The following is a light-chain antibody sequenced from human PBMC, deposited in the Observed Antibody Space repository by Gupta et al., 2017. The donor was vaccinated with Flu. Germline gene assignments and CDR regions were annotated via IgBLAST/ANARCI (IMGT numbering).Light chain of an antibody. J-gene: IGKJ5*01. Sequence: ESATLSCRASQSVSRYLAWYQQKPGQAPRLLIYDASNRATGIPARFSGSGSGTDFTLTISSLEPEDFGVYYCQQRQHWPPITFGQGTRLEIK. CDR1: QSVSRY. V-gene: IGKV3-11*01. CDR3: QQRQHWPPIT. CDR2: DAS.